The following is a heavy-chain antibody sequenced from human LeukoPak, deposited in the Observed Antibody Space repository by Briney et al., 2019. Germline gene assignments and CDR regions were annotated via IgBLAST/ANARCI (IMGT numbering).Heavy chain of an antibody. CDR1: GFIVNDNY. CDR3: TRTYGDHDYYYGMDV. V-gene: IGHV3-66*01. D-gene: IGHD4-17*01. CDR2: VNSGGST. Sequence: GGSLRLSCAASGFIVNDNYMAWVRQAPGKGLEWVSVVNSGGSTSYADSVKDRFTISRDNSKNTLFLQMNSLRAEDTALYYCTRTYGDHDYYYGMDVWGQGTTVTVSS. J-gene: IGHJ6*02.